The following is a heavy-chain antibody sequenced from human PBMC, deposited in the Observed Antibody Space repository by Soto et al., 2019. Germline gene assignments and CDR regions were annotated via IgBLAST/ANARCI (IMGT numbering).Heavy chain of an antibody. D-gene: IGHD2-21*01. J-gene: IGHJ4*02. V-gene: IGHV3-23*01. Sequence: LRLSCAASGFSVSNKYMNWVRQAPGKGLEWVSAISGSGGSTYYADSVKGRFTISRDNSKNTLYLQMNSLRAEDTAVYYCASDVVQGKDLYYFDYWGQGTLVTVSS. CDR1: GFSVSNKY. CDR3: ASDVVQGKDLYYFDY. CDR2: ISGSGGST.